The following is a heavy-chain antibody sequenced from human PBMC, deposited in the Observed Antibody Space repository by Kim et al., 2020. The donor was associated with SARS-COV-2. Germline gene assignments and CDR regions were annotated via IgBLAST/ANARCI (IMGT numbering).Heavy chain of an antibody. V-gene: IGHV3-74*01. D-gene: IGHD1-1*01. Sequence: GGSLRLSCAASGFTFSNYWMHWVRQAPGKGLVWVSRITSDGSTTSYADSVKCRFTVSRDNAKNTLYLEMNSLRAEDTAVYYCSRHITTTMDVWGQGTTVTVSS. CDR2: ITSDGSTT. J-gene: IGHJ6*02. CDR1: GFTFSNYW. CDR3: SRHITTTMDV.